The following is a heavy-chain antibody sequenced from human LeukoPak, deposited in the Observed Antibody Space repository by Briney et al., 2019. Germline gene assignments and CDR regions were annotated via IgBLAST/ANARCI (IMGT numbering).Heavy chain of an antibody. Sequence: WASVKVSCKASGYTFTSYGISWVRQAPGQGLEWMGWISAYNGNTNYAQKLQGRVTMTTDTSTSTAYMELRSLRSDDTAVYYCARDSIVLMVYAVPNWFDPWGQGTLVTVSS. CDR1: GYTFTSYG. CDR3: ARDSIVLMVYAVPNWFDP. CDR2: ISAYNGNT. V-gene: IGHV1-18*01. D-gene: IGHD2-8*01. J-gene: IGHJ5*02.